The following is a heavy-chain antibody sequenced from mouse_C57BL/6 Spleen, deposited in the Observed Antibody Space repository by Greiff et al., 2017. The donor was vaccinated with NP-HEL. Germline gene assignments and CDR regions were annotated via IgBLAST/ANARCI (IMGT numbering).Heavy chain of an antibody. CDR2: IYPGDGDT. D-gene: IGHD1-1*01. J-gene: IGHJ4*01. CDR3: APITTVVDYAMDY. Sequence: VQLQQSGPELVKPGASVKISCKASGYAFSSSWMNWVKQRPGKGLEWIGRIYPGDGDTNYNGKFKGKATLTADKSSSTAYMQLSSLTSEDSAVYFCAPITTVVDYAMDYLGQGTSVTVSS. CDR1: GYAFSSSW. V-gene: IGHV1-82*01.